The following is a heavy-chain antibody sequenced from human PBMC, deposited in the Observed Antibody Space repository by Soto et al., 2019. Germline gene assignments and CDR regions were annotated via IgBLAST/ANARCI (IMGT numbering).Heavy chain of an antibody. V-gene: IGHV3-30-3*01. J-gene: IGHJ4*02. D-gene: IGHD3-16*02. Sequence: QVQLVESGGGVVQPGRSLRLSCAASGFTFSSYAMHWVRQAPGKGLEWVAVISYDGSNKYYADSVKGRFTISRDNSKNKMYLQMNSLRADDTAVYYCARDTFMITFGGVIALYYWGQGTLVNVSS. CDR3: ARDTFMITFGGVIALYY. CDR1: GFTFSSYA. CDR2: ISYDGSNK.